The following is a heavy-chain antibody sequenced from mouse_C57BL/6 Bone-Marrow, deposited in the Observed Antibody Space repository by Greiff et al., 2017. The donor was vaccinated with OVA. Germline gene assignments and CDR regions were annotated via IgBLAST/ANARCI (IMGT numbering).Heavy chain of an antibody. CDR2: IHPNSGRH. Sequence: VQLQQPGPELVKPGASVKLSCTASGYTFTSYWMHWVKQRPGQGLEWIGMIHPNSGRHNYNEKFKSKATRTVDKSSITVYMQLSSLTYEDSAVYYCARERVYYCGGGCFGVWGTGTTVTVSS. J-gene: IGHJ1*03. V-gene: IGHV1-64*01. D-gene: IGHD1-1*01. CDR3: ARERVYYCGGGCFGV. CDR1: GYTFTSYW.